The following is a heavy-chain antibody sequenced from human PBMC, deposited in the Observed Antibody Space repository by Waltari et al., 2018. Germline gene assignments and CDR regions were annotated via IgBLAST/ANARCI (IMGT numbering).Heavy chain of an antibody. Sequence: EVQLLESGGGLVQPGGSLRLSCAASGFTFSSYAMSWVRQAPGKGLGWASVIYSGGSTYYADSVKGRFTISRDNSKNTLYLQMNSLRAEDTAVYYCAKEGIGGCSDYWGQGTLVTVSS. D-gene: IGHD2-15*01. CDR3: AKEGIGGCSDY. J-gene: IGHJ4*02. CDR1: GFTFSSYA. CDR2: IYSGGST. V-gene: IGHV3-23*03.